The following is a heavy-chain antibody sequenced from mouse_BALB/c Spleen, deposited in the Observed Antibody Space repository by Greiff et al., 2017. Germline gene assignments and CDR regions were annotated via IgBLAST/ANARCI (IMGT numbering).Heavy chain of an antibody. CDR3: ARYYRYDYYAMDY. Sequence: ELQLQQSGPELVKPGASVKISCKASGYTFTDYNMHWVKQSHGKSLEWIGYIYPYNGGTGYNQKFKSKATLTVDNSSSTAYMELRSLTSEDSAVYYCARYYRYDYYAMDYWGQGTSVTVSS. D-gene: IGHD2-14*01. J-gene: IGHJ4*01. CDR2: IYPYNGGT. V-gene: IGHV1S29*02. CDR1: GYTFTDYN.